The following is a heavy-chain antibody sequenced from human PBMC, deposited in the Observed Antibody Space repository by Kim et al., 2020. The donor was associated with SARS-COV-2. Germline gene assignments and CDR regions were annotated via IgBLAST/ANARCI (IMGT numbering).Heavy chain of an antibody. Sequence: SETLSLTCTVSGGSVNSGSYYWTWIRQSPGRGLEWLGYIYHSGSTKFNPSLESRVTISVDTSKNKFSLKLSSVTAADTAVYYCARDQSPYSSSWTHFDIWGQGSLVTVSS. V-gene: IGHV4-61*01. D-gene: IGHD6-13*01. CDR1: GGSVNSGSYY. CDR2: IYHSGST. J-gene: IGHJ4*02. CDR3: ARDQSPYSSSWTHFDI.